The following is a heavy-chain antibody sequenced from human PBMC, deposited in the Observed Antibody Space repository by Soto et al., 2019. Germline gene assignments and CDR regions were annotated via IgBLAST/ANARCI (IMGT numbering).Heavy chain of an antibody. CDR3: ARGRGRYSSVWSWFDP. D-gene: IGHD6-19*01. Sequence: SETLSLTCGVSGGTIRSPDWWTWVRQPPGKGLEWIGEIFQSGSTNYTPSLESRVTISVDKSKNQFSLTLTSVTAADTAVYFCARGRGRYSSVWSWFDPWGQGILVTVSS. CDR2: IFQSGST. CDR1: GGTIRSPDW. V-gene: IGHV4-4*02. J-gene: IGHJ5*02.